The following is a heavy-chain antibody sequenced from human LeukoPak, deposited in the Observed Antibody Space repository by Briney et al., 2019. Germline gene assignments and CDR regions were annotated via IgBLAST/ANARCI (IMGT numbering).Heavy chain of an antibody. CDR1: GFTFSRYA. J-gene: IGHJ1*01. V-gene: IGHV3-64*01. CDR2: ITSNGGST. D-gene: IGHD1-26*01. CDR3: ATASGSQYAEYFQH. Sequence: GSLRLSCAASGFTFSRYAMHWVRQAPGKGLEYVSAITSNGGSTYYANSVKGRFIISRDNSKNTLYLQLGSLRADGMAMYYRATASGSQYAEYFQHWGQGTLVTVSS.